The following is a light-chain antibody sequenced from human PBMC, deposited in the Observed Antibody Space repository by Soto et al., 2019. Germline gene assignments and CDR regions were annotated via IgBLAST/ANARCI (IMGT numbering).Light chain of an antibody. Sequence: AIQMTQCPSSLSASVVDRVTITCLASQDISDDVGWYQQTPGKAPKLLISGASRLQSGVPSRFSGSGSGAQFTLTITSLRPEDSAIYYCLQNHNYPRTFGQGTKVDIK. CDR2: GAS. CDR3: LQNHNYPRT. J-gene: IGKJ1*01. V-gene: IGKV1-6*01. CDR1: QDISDD.